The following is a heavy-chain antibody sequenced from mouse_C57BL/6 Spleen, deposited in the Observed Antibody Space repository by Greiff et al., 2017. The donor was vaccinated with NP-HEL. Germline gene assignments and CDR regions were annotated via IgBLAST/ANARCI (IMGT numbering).Heavy chain of an antibody. Sequence: EVKLVESVAELVRPGASVKLSCTASGFNIKNTYMHWVKQRPEQGLEWIGRIDPANGNTKYASKFQGTATITADTSSNTAYLQLSSLTSEDTAIYYCARYYYGSSYVFDDWGQGTTRTVSS. CDR3: ARYYYGSSYVFDD. CDR1: GFNIKNTY. V-gene: IGHV14-3*01. D-gene: IGHD1-1*01. J-gene: IGHJ2*01. CDR2: IDPANGNT.